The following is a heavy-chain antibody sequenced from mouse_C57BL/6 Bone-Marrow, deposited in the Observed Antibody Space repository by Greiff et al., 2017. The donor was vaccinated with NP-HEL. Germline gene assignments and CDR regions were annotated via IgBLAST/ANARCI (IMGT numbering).Heavy chain of an antibody. Sequence: QVQLQQPGAELVKPGASVKMSCTASGYTFTSYWITWVKQRPGQGLEWIGDIYPGSGSTNYNEKFKSKATLTVDTSSSTAYMQLSSLASADSSVYYCARDYYDYPWFAYWGQGTLVTVSA. CDR1: GYTFTSYW. CDR3: ARDYYDYPWFAY. D-gene: IGHD2-4*01. J-gene: IGHJ3*01. CDR2: IYPGSGST. V-gene: IGHV1-55*01.